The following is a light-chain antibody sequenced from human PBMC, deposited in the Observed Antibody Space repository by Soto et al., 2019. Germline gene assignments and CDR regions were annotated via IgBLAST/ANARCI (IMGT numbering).Light chain of an antibody. J-gene: IGKJ1*01. CDR2: AAS. CDR3: QQSYSTLWT. Sequence: DIKMTQSPSSLSASVGDRVTITCRASQSISSYLNWYQQKPGKDPKLLIYAASSLQSGVPSRFSGSGSGTDFNLTISSLQPEEFATYYCQQSYSTLWTFGQGTKVDIK. CDR1: QSISSY. V-gene: IGKV1-39*01.